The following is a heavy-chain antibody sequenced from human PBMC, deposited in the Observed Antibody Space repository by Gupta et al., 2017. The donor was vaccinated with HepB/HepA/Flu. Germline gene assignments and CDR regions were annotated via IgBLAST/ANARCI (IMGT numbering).Heavy chain of an antibody. J-gene: IGHJ4*02. CDR3: ARGSPIVATIFGGVFDY. CDR1: GGSFSGYY. V-gene: IGHV4-34*01. CDR2: INHSGST. Sequence: QVPLQQWGAGLLTPSETLSLTCAVSGGSFSGYYWSWIRQPPGKGLEWIGEINHSGSTNYNPSLKSRVTISVDTSKNQFSLKLSSVTAADTAVYYCARGSPIVATIFGGVFDYWGQGTLVTVSS. D-gene: IGHD5-12*01.